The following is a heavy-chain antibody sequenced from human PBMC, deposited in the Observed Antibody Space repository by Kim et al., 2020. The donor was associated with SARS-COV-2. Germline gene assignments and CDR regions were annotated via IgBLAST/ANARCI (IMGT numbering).Heavy chain of an antibody. D-gene: IGHD1-26*01. Sequence: GGSLRLSCAASGFTFSSYSMNWVRQAPGKGLEWVSYICSSSSTIYYADSVKGRFTISRDNAKNSLYLQMNSLRAEDTAVYYCARDMVGATSEAFDIWGQGTMVTVSS. CDR1: GFTFSSYS. CDR3: ARDMVGATSEAFDI. V-gene: IGHV3-48*04. J-gene: IGHJ3*02. CDR2: ICSSSSTI.